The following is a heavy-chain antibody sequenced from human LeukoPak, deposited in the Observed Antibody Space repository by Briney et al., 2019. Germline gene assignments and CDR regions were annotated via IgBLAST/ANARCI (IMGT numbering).Heavy chain of an antibody. D-gene: IGHD3-22*01. CDR1: GFTFSSYA. CDR3: AKDRRVEYYDSSGYYLY. V-gene: IGHV3-23*01. CDR2: ISGSGGST. J-gene: IGHJ4*02. Sequence: PGGSLRLSCAASGFTFSSYAMSWVRQAPGKGLEWVSAISGSGGSTYYADSVKGRFTISRDNSKNTLYLQMNSLRAEDTAVYYCAKDRRVEYYDSSGYYLYWGQGTLVTVSS.